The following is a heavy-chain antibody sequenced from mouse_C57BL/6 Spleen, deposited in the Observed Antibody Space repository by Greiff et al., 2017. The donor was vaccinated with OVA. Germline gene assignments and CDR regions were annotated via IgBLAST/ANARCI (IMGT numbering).Heavy chain of an antibody. Sequence: QVQLQQSGAELMKPGASVKLSCKATGYTFTGYWIEWVKQRPGHGLEWIGEILPGSGSNKYNEKFKGKATFTADTSSNTAYMQLSSLPTEDSSIYYCERNNDYDEFLYYDIDYWGQGTSVTVSS. D-gene: IGHD2-4*01. J-gene: IGHJ4*01. CDR2: ILPGSGSN. V-gene: IGHV1-9*01. CDR1: GYTFTGYW. CDR3: ERNNDYDEFLYYDIDY.